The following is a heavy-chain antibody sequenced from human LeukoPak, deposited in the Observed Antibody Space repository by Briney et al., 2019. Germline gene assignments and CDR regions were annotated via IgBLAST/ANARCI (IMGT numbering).Heavy chain of an antibody. CDR1: GNTLTTFW. CDR2: IDPADSDT. CDR3: ARVRGELLSQSYFDY. Sequence: GESLKISCKASGNTLTTFWIGWVRQMSGKGLEWMGIIDPADSDTRYSPPCQGQGTISADKSITNAYLQWSSLKASDTAIYYCARVRGELLSQSYFDYWGQGTLVTVSS. J-gene: IGHJ4*02. V-gene: IGHV5-51*01. D-gene: IGHD3-10*01.